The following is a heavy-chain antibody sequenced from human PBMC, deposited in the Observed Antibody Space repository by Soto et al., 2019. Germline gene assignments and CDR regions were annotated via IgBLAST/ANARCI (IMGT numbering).Heavy chain of an antibody. CDR3: AKPGSIAAPPAFYYGMDV. CDR1: GFTFSSYA. Sequence: PGGSLRLSCAASGFTFSSYAMSWVRQAPGKGLEWVSAISSSGGSTYYADSVKGRFTISRDNSKNTLYLQMNSLRAEDTAVYYCAKPGSIAAPPAFYYGMDVWGQGTTVTVSS. J-gene: IGHJ6*02. CDR2: ISSSGGST. D-gene: IGHD6-6*01. V-gene: IGHV3-23*01.